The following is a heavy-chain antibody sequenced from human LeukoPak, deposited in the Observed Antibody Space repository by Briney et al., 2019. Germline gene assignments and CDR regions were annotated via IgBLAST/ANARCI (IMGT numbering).Heavy chain of an antibody. CDR3: ARGDGTSWHGY. CDR2: INTNSGAT. D-gene: IGHD6-13*01. CDR1: GYTFTDNW. V-gene: IGHV1-2*02. J-gene: IGHJ4*02. Sequence: ASVKVSCKASGYTFTDNWMHWVRQAPGQGLEWIGLINTNSGATSNAQSFQGRVTMTRDTSISTAYMELGRLRLDDTAVYYCARGDGTSWHGYWGQGTLVTVSS.